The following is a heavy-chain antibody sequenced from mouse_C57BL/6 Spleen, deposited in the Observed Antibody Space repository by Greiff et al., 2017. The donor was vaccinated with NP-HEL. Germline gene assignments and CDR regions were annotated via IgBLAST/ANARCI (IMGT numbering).Heavy chain of an antibody. J-gene: IGHJ3*01. CDR3: ARTPGAY. CDR1: GFTFSDYG. V-gene: IGHV5-17*01. Sequence: DVKLVESGGGLVKPGGSLKLSCAASGFTFSDYGMHWVRQAPEKGLEWVAYISSGSSTIYYADTVKGRFTISRDNAKNTLFLQMTSLRSEDTAMYYCARTPGAYWGHRTLVTVSA. CDR2: ISSGSSTI.